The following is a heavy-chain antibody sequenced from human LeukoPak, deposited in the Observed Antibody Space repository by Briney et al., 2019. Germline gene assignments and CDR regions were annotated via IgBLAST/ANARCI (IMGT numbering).Heavy chain of an antibody. J-gene: IGHJ5*02. CDR3: AREGEEYSWFDP. D-gene: IGHD3-10*01. CDR2: IYTSGST. CDR1: GASISSHH. V-gene: IGHV4-59*11. Sequence: SETLSLICTVSGASISSHHWSWIRQSPEKGLEWIGYIYTSGSTNYNPALKSRVTISVDLSKKQVSLKLSSVISADTAVYFCAREGEEYSWFDPWGQGTRVTVSS.